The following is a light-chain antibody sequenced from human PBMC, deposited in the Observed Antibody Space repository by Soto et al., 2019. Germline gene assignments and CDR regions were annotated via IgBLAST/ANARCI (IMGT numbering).Light chain of an antibody. Sequence: QSALTQPASVSGSPGQSITISCTGTSSDVGGYKYVSWYQQHPDKAPKLIIFEVSNRPSGISSRFSGSKSGNTASLAISGLRSEDEADYYCAAWDDSLSGVVFGGGTKVTVL. CDR2: EVS. V-gene: IGLV2-14*01. CDR1: SSDVGGYKY. J-gene: IGLJ2*01. CDR3: AAWDDSLSGVV.